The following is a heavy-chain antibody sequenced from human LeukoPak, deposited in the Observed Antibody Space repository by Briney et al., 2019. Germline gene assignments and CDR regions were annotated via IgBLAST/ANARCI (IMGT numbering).Heavy chain of an antibody. CDR2: ISYDGSNK. CDR1: GFTFSSYA. J-gene: IGHJ3*02. CDR3: ARDGKVHDAFDI. V-gene: IGHV3-30*04. Sequence: GGSLRLSCAASGFTFSSYAIHWVRQAPGKGLEWVAVISYDGSNKYYADSVKGRFTISRDNSKNTLYLQMNSLRAEDTAVYYCARDGKVHDAFDIWGQGTMVTVSS. D-gene: IGHD1-26*01.